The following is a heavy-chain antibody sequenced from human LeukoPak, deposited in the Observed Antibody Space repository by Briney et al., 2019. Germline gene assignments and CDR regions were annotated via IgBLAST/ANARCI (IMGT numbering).Heavy chain of an antibody. Sequence: SETLSLTCTVSGGSVSSGSYYWSWIRQPPGKGLEWIGYIYYSGSTNYNPSLKSRVTISVDTSKNQFSLKLSSVTAADTAVYYCAGYKYYYDSSGYYEWGQGTLVTVSS. V-gene: IGHV4-61*01. CDR1: GGSVSSGSYY. CDR3: AGYKYYYDSSGYYE. CDR2: IYYSGST. J-gene: IGHJ4*02. D-gene: IGHD3-22*01.